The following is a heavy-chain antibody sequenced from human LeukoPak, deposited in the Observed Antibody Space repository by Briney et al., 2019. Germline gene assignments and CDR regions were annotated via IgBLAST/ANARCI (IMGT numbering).Heavy chain of an antibody. CDR1: GFTFSSYA. V-gene: IGHV3-23*01. J-gene: IGHJ4*02. Sequence: PGGSLRLSCAASGFTFSSYAMSWVRQAPGKGLEWVSAISGSGGSTYYADSVKGRFTISRDNSKNTLYLQMNNLRAEDTAVYYCAKDPNNWNYEGYWGQGTLVTVSS. CDR2: ISGSGGST. CDR3: AKDPNNWNYEGY. D-gene: IGHD1-7*01.